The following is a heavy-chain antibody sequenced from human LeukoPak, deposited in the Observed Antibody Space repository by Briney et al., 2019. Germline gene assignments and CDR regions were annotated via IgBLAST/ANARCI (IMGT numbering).Heavy chain of an antibody. CDR3: ARRYCSSTSCYSIDY. CDR1: GSTFSSSW. CDR2: IYPGDSDT. Sequence: GESLKISCKGSGSTFSSSWIGWVRQMPGKGLEWMGIIYPGDSDTRYSPSFQGQVTISADKSISTAYLQWSSLKASDTAMYYCARRYCSSTSCYSIDYWGQGTLVTVSS. D-gene: IGHD2-2*02. J-gene: IGHJ4*02. V-gene: IGHV5-51*01.